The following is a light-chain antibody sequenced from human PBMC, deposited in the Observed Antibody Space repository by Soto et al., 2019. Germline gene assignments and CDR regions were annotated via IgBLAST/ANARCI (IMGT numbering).Light chain of an antibody. CDR1: QSISYW. J-gene: IGKJ5*01. CDR3: QQYSTYRT. CDR2: KAS. Sequence: DIQMTQSPSSVSASVGDRFTITCRASQSISYWLAWYQQKPGKAPKLLIYKASSLESGVPSRFSGSGSGTEFTLTISSLQPDDFATYYCQQYSTYRTFGQGTRLEIK. V-gene: IGKV1-5*03.